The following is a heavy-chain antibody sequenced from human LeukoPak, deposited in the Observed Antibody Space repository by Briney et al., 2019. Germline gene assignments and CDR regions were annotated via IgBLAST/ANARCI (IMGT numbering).Heavy chain of an antibody. Sequence: PSDTLSLTCTVSGDSISSFYWNWIRQSAGKGLEWIGRMYISWSTNYNPSLKSRVTMSVDTSKNQFSLKVTYVTAEDTAVYFCARERRANSYGLHYWGQGPLVSVSS. V-gene: IGHV4-4*07. CDR3: ARERRANSYGLHY. J-gene: IGHJ4*02. CDR2: MYISWST. CDR1: GDSISSFY. D-gene: IGHD2/OR15-2a*01.